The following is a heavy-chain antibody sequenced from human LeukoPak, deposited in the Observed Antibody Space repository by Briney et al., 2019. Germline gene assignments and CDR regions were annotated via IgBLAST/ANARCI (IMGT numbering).Heavy chain of an antibody. D-gene: IGHD6-19*01. J-gene: IGHJ6*03. CDR3: ARDLYQWLPSTRPRDYYYYMDV. Sequence: ASVKVSCKASGYTFTGYYIHWVPQAPGQGLEYMAWINPNSGGTNYAQKFQGRVTMTRDTSISTAYMELSRLRSDDTAVYYCARDLYQWLPSTRPRDYYYYMDVWGEGTTVTVSS. CDR1: GYTFTGYY. V-gene: IGHV1-2*02. CDR2: INPNSGGT.